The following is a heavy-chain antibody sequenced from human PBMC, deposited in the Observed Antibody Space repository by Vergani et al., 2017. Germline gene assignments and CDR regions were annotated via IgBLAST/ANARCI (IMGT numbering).Heavy chain of an antibody. V-gene: IGHV1-8*02. D-gene: IGHD3-16*02. CDR3: ARAYRVITFGGVIVTSYYFGY. CDR2: MNPNSGNT. CDR1: GYTFTGYY. J-gene: IGHJ4*02. Sequence: QVQLVQSGAEVKKPGASVKVSCKASGYTFTGYYMHWVRQATGQGLEWMGWMNPNSGNTGYAQKFQGRVTMTRNTSISTAYMELSSLRSEDTAVYYCARAYRVITFGGVIVTSYYFGYWGQGTLVTVSS.